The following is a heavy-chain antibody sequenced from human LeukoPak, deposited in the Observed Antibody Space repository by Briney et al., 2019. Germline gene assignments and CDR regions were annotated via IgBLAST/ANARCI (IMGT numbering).Heavy chain of an antibody. D-gene: IGHD3-9*01. J-gene: IGHJ4*02. Sequence: GGSLRLSCAASGFTFSSYWMTWIRQAPGKGLEWVANIKQDGSEKYYVDSVKGRFTISRDNAKNSLYLQMNSLRAEDTAVYYCARGNDVLRYFDWSLYGPRVDYWGQGTLVTVSS. V-gene: IGHV3-7*01. CDR3: ARGNDVLRYFDWSLYGPRVDY. CDR1: GFTFSSYW. CDR2: IKQDGSEK.